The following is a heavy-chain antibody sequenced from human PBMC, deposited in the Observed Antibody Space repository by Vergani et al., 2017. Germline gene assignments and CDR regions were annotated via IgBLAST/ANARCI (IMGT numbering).Heavy chain of an antibody. D-gene: IGHD3-22*01. CDR1: GYTFTSYY. V-gene: IGHV1-46*01. CDR2: INPSGGST. J-gene: IGHJ3*02. Sequence: QVQLVQSGAEVKKPGASVKVSCKASGYTFTSYYMHWVRQAPGQGLEWMGIINPSGGSTSYAQKFQGRVTRTRDTSTSTVYMGLSSLRSEDTAVYYCAREPFTESSGHAAFDIWGQGTMVTVAS. CDR3: AREPFTESSGHAAFDI.